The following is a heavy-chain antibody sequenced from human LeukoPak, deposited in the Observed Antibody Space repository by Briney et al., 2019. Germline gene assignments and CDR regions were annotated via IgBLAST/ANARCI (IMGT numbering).Heavy chain of an antibody. J-gene: IGHJ1*01. V-gene: IGHV3-9*03. D-gene: IGHD6-19*01. CDR2: ISWNSGRI. CDR1: GFTFDDYA. CDR3: AKSSPGYSSGWLQH. Sequence: GGSLRLSCAASGFTFDDYAMHWVRQAPGKGLEWVSGISWNSGRIDYADSVKGRFTISRDNAKKSLYLQMNSLRAEDMALYYCAKSSPGYSSGWLQHWGRGTLVTVSS.